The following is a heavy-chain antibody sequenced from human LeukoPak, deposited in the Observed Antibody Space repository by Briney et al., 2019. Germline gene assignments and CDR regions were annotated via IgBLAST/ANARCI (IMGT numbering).Heavy chain of an antibody. D-gene: IGHD5-12*01. V-gene: IGHV1-46*01. CDR1: GYTFTSYY. CDR3: ASVYSGYDYSDY. CDR2: INPSGGST. J-gene: IGHJ4*02. Sequence: ASVKVSCKASGYTFTSYYMHWVRQAPGQGLEWMGIINPSGGSTSYAQKFQGRVTMTRDTSTSTVYMELSSLRSEDTAVYYCASVYSGYDYSDYWRQGTLVTVSS.